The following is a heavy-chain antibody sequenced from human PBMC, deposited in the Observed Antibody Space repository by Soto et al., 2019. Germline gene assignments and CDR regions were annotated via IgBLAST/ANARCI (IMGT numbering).Heavy chain of an antibody. V-gene: IGHV4-4*02. D-gene: IGHD3-22*01. CDR1: GDSFTSSNW. Sequence: QVQLQESGPGLVKPSGTLSLTCAVSGDSFTSSNWWTWVRQPPGKGLEWIGDILHTGNTDYSPSLKSRVTISVDTSTRQFSLRRTSVTAADTAVYYCARSPRRVDGKWFLDYWGQGTLVTVSS. CDR2: ILHTGNT. CDR3: ARSPRRVDGKWFLDY. J-gene: IGHJ4*02.